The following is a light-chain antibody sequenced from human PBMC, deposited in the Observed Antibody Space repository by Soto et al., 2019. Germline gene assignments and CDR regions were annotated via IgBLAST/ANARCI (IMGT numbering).Light chain of an antibody. CDR3: CSYTSNSTLI. J-gene: IGLJ2*01. Sequence: QSALTQPASVSGSPGQSITISCTGTSSDVGGYNYVSWYQQYTGKAPKLMIYDASNRPSGVSNRFSGSKSGITASLTISGLQAEDEADYYSCSYTSNSTLIFGGGTKLTVL. CDR1: SSDVGGYNY. V-gene: IGLV2-14*01. CDR2: DAS.